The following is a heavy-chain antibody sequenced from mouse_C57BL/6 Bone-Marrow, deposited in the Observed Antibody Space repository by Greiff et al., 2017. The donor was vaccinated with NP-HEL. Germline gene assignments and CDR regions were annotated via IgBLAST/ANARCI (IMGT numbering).Heavy chain of an antibody. CDR1: GFTFSSYG. CDR3: ARPYDYDVAWFAY. CDR2: LSSGGSYP. Sequence: EVQGVESGGDLVKPGGSLKLSCAASGFTFSSYGMSWVRQTPDKRLAWVATLSSGGSYPYYPDSVKGRFTFSRDNAKNTLYLQMSSLKSEDTAMYYCARPYDYDVAWFAYWGQGTLVTVSA. D-gene: IGHD2-4*01. J-gene: IGHJ3*01. V-gene: IGHV5-6*01.